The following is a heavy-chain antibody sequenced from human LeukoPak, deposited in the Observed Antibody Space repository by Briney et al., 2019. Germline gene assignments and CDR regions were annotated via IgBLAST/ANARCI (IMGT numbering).Heavy chain of an antibody. CDR2: IYTSGST. J-gene: IGHJ4*02. Sequence: PSETLSLTCTVSGGSISSYYWSWIRQPAGKGLEWIGRIYTSGSTNCNPSLKSRVTMSVDTSKNQFSLKLSSVTAADTAVYYCARTQTYYDILTGYHGSYYFDYWGQGTLVTVSS. D-gene: IGHD3-9*01. V-gene: IGHV4-4*07. CDR3: ARTQTYYDILTGYHGSYYFDY. CDR1: GGSISSYY.